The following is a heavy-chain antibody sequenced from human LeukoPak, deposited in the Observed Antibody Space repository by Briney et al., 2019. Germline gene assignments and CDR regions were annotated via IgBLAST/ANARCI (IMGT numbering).Heavy chain of an antibody. V-gene: IGHV1-18*01. CDR1: GYTFTSYG. Sequence: ASVRVSCKASGYTFTSYGISWVRQAPGQGLEWMGWISAYNGNTNYAQKLQGRVTMTTDTSTSTAYMELRSLRSDDTAVYYCAREASYYYDSGGYYLDYWGQGTLVTVSS. CDR2: ISAYNGNT. CDR3: AREASYYYDSGGYYLDY. J-gene: IGHJ4*02. D-gene: IGHD3-22*01.